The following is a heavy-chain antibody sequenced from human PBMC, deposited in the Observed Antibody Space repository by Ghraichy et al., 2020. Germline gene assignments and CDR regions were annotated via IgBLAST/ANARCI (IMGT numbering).Heavy chain of an antibody. D-gene: IGHD2-15*01. J-gene: IGHJ4*02. CDR3: AKKRLPYCSGGSCSGFDY. CDR2: ISGSGGST. Sequence: GGSRRLSCAASGFTFSSYAMSWVRQAPGKGLEWVSAISGSGGSTYYADSVKGRFTISRDNSKNTLYLQMNSLRAEDTAVYYCAKKRLPYCSGGSCSGFDYWGQGTLVTVSS. V-gene: IGHV3-23*01. CDR1: GFTFSSYA.